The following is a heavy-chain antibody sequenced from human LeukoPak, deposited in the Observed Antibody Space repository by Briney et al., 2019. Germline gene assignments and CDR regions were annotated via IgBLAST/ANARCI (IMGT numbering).Heavy chain of an antibody. V-gene: IGHV1-18*03. CDR2: INTYNGNT. CDR1: GYSFTSYG. Sequence: ASVKVSCKSSGYSFTSYGISWVRQAPGQGLEWMGWINTYNGNTHSAQKFQDRVTMTTNTSTNTAYMEVRSLTSDDMAAYFCARDAYYYDSSAYYVYYFDYWGQGTLVTVSS. D-gene: IGHD3-22*01. CDR3: ARDAYYYDSSAYYVYYFDY. J-gene: IGHJ4*02.